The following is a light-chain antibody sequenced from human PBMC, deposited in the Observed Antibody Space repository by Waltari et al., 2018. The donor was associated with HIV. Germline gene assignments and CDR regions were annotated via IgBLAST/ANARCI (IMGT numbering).Light chain of an antibody. Sequence: SYELTQPPSVSVSPDQTPRITRYGDASPSQDAYGYQQKAGQAPLLVISKDRERPSGIPERFSGSSSGTTVTLTISGVQAEDEADYNCQSADSSGTDLIFGGGTKLTVL. CDR1: ASPSQD. CDR3: QSADSSGTDLI. V-gene: IGLV3-25*03. CDR2: KDR. J-gene: IGLJ2*01.